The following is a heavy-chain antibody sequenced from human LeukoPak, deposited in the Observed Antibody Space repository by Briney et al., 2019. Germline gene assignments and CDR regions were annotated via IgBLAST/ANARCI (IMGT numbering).Heavy chain of an antibody. CDR1: GRTFSSYA. V-gene: IGHV1-69*05. Sequence: SVKLSCKASGRTFSSYAISWVRQAPGQGLEWMGRIIPIFGTANYAQKFQGRVTITTDEATSTAYMELSSLRSEDTAVYYCARLGIAYYYDRSGINDAFDIWGQGTMVTVSS. D-gene: IGHD3-22*01. J-gene: IGHJ3*02. CDR3: ARLGIAYYYDRSGINDAFDI. CDR2: IIPIFGTA.